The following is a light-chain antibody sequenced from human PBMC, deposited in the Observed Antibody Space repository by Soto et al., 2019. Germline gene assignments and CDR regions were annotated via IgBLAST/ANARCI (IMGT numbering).Light chain of an antibody. CDR3: QQSYNTPST. CDR1: QTISTY. J-gene: IGKJ2*01. Sequence: DIQVTQSPSSLSASVGDRVIITCRASQTISTYVNWYQHKPGKAPKLLVYAATSLQSGVPSSFSGSGSGADFTLTISSLQPEDFATYYCQQSYNTPSTFGQGTKLEIK. CDR2: AAT. V-gene: IGKV1-39*01.